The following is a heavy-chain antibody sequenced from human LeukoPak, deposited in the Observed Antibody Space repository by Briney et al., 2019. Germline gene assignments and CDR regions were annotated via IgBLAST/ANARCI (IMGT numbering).Heavy chain of an antibody. D-gene: IGHD5-18*01. CDR3: ARGYSYGDY. Sequence: GGSLRLSCAASGFTFSSYAMHWVRQAPGKGLEWVAVISYDGSNKYYADSVKGRFTISRDNSKNTLYLQMNSQRAEDTAVYYCARGYSYGDYWGQGTLVTVSS. V-gene: IGHV3-30-3*01. CDR2: ISYDGSNK. J-gene: IGHJ4*02. CDR1: GFTFSSYA.